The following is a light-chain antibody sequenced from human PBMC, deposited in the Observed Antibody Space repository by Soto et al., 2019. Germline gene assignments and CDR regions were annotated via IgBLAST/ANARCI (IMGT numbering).Light chain of an antibody. Sequence: QSVLTQAASVSGSPGQSITISCTGTSSDVGGYNYVSRYQQFPGKVPKLLIYNVSNRPSGVSNRFSGSKSGNTASLTISGLQAEDEADYFCTSSTSGSLYVFGTGTKLTVL. CDR3: TSSTSGSLYV. V-gene: IGLV2-14*01. CDR1: SSDVGGYNY. CDR2: NVS. J-gene: IGLJ1*01.